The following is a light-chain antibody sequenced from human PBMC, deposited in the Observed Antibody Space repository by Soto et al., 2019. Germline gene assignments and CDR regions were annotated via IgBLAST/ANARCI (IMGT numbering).Light chain of an antibody. J-gene: IGLJ2*01. V-gene: IGLV6-57*01. CDR3: QSYDSTIQV. CDR1: SGSIASNF. Sequence: NFMLTQPHAVSESPGKTVTISRTRSSGSIASNFVQWYQQRPGSSPTTVIYEDKQRPSEVPDRFSGSIDSSSNSASLTISGLKTEDEADYYCQSYDSTIQVFGGGTKVTVL. CDR2: EDK.